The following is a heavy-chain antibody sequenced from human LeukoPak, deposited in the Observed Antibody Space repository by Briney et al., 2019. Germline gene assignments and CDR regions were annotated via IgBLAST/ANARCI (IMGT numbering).Heavy chain of an antibody. D-gene: IGHD5-18*01. Sequence: SETLSLTCTVSGGSISSYYWSWIRQPPGKGLEWIGYIYYSGSTNYNPSLKSRVTISVDTSKNQFSLKLSSVTAADTAVYYCARGARGYSKTFDYWGQGTLVTISS. CDR2: IYYSGST. CDR1: GGSISSYY. CDR3: ARGARGYSKTFDY. V-gene: IGHV4-59*01. J-gene: IGHJ4*02.